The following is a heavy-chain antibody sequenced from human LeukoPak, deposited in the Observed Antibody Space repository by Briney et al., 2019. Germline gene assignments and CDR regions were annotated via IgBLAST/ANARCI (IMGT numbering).Heavy chain of an antibody. Sequence: GGSLRLSCAASGFTFSSSGMHWVRQAPGKGLEWVAFIRFDGSDEYYRDSVKGRFTISRDNSKNTLYLQMNSLRTEDTAVYYCANRPPKITAAGTSNDFHYWGQGTLVTVSS. D-gene: IGHD6-13*01. CDR1: GFTFSSSG. V-gene: IGHV3-30*02. CDR3: ANRPPKITAAGTSNDFHY. CDR2: IRFDGSDE. J-gene: IGHJ4*02.